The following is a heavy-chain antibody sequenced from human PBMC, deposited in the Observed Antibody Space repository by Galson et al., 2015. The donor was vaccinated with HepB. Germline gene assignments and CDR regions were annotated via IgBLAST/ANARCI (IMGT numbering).Heavy chain of an antibody. V-gene: IGHV3-30*02. CDR1: GFTFSSYG. CDR3: AKELDWQWLVPFWCMDV. J-gene: IGHJ6*02. D-gene: IGHD6-19*01. Sequence: SPRLPCAAAGFTFSSYGVHWVRQATGKGLEWVAFIRYDGSNKYYADSVTRRFTIPRDNSKNSLYLQMNRLRAEDTAVYYCAKELDWQWLVPFWCMDVWGQGTTVTVSS. CDR2: IRYDGSNK.